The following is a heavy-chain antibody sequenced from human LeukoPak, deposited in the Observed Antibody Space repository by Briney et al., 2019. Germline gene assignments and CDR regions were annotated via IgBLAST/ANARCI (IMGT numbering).Heavy chain of an antibody. CDR3: ARVRPYDFWSGPFDY. Sequence: SETLSLTCAVSGGSISSGGYSWSWIRQPPGKGLEWIGYIYHSGSTYYSPSLKSRVTISVDRSKNQFSLKLSSVTAADTAVYYCARVRPYDFWSGPFDYWGQGTLVTVSS. CDR1: GGSISSGGYS. V-gene: IGHV4-30-2*01. CDR2: IYHSGST. J-gene: IGHJ4*02. D-gene: IGHD3-3*01.